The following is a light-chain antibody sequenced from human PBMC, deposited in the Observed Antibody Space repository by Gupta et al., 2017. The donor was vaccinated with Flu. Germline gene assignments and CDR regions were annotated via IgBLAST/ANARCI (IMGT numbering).Light chain of an antibody. CDR2: DVT. V-gene: IGLV2-8*01. CDR1: SSDVGGYNY. CDR3: SSYAGSNNFVI. J-gene: IGLJ2*01. Sequence: QSALTQPPSASGSPGQSITISCAGTSSDVGGYNYVSWYQQHPDQAPKLSLFDVTRRPSGVPDRFTGSQSGNTASLTVSGLQPEDEAHYYCSSYAGSNNFVIFGGGTRLSVL.